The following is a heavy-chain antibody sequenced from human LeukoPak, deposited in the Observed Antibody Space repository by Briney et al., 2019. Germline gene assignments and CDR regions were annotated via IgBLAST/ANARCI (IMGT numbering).Heavy chain of an antibody. Sequence: GGSLRLSCSASGFSFRSYEMNWVRQAPGKGLEWVSYISSFSGTINYADSVKGRFTISRDNAKNSLYLQMNSLRAEDTAVYYCAKDQGGVGYWGQGTLVTVSS. CDR2: ISSFSGTI. J-gene: IGHJ4*02. D-gene: IGHD3-16*01. V-gene: IGHV3-48*01. CDR1: GFSFRSYE. CDR3: AKDQGGVGY.